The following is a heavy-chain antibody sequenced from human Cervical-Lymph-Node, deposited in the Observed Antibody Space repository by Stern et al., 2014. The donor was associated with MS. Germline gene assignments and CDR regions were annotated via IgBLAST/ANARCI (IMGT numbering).Heavy chain of an antibody. D-gene: IGHD4-17*01. Sequence: VQLVQSGAEVKKPGASVKGSCKASGDTFASYPIHWLRQAPGQGPVWMGIVHPTDGRTTYAQTFQGRVTMTRDTSTRTVYMELSSLRAEDTAMYFCANPLPYANWGQGTRVTVSS. CDR3: ANPLPYAN. CDR1: GDTFASYP. J-gene: IGHJ1*01. V-gene: IGHV1-46*03. CDR2: VHPTDGRT.